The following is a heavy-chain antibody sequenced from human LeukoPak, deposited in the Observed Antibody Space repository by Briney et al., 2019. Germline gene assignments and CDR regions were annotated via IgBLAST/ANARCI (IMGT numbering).Heavy chain of an antibody. CDR2: ISYDGSNK. V-gene: IGHV3-30*03. CDR3: ATIPMYSGSSPGVYYYYGMDV. D-gene: IGHD1-26*01. J-gene: IGHJ6*02. Sequence: GGSLRLSCAASGFTFSSYGMHWVRQAPGKGLEWVAVISYDGSNKYYADSVKGRFTISRDNSKNTLYLQMNSLRAEDTAVYYCATIPMYSGSSPGVYYYYGMDVWGQGTTVTVSS. CDR1: GFTFSSYG.